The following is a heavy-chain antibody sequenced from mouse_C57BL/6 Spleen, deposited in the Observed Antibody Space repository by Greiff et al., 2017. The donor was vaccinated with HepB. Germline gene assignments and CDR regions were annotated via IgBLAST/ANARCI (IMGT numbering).Heavy chain of an antibody. CDR3: TRSNYGSSIWFAY. CDR2: IDPETGGT. V-gene: IGHV1-15*01. D-gene: IGHD1-1*01. CDR1: GYTFTDYE. Sequence: VQLQESGAELVRPGASVTLSCKASGYTFTDYEMHWVKQTPVHGLEWIGAIDPETGGTAYNQKFKGKAILTADKSSSTAYMELRSLTSEDSAVYYCTRSNYGSSIWFAYWGQGTLVTVSA. J-gene: IGHJ3*01.